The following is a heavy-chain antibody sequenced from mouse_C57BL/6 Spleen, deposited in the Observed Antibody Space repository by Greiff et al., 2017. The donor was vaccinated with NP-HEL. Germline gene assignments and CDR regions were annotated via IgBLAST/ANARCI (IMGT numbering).Heavy chain of an antibody. D-gene: IGHD2-3*01. CDR1: GYNFTGYW. CDR2: INPSNGGT. CDR3: ASYDGYSVGFAY. J-gene: IGHJ3*01. Sequence: VQLQQSGTELVKPGASVKLSCKASGYNFTGYWMHWVKQRPGQGLEWIGNINPSNGGTNYNEKFQSKATLTVDKSSSTAYMQLSSLTSEDSAVYYCASYDGYSVGFAYWGQGTLVTVSA. V-gene: IGHV1-53*01.